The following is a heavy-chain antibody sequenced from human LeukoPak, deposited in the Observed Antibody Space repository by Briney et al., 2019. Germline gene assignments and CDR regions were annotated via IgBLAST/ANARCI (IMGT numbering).Heavy chain of an antibody. J-gene: IGHJ4*02. CDR1: GHSSTSYC. CDR3: ARHPSWHNSSLYLVD. Sequence: GESLKISCKGSGHSSTSYCIGWVLQMPGKGLEWMGIIYPDDSNTRYSPSFQGQVTISADKSISTAYLQWSSLKASDTAMYYCARHPSWHNSSLYLVDWGQGTLVTVSS. CDR2: IYPDDSNT. V-gene: IGHV5-51*01. D-gene: IGHD6-13*01.